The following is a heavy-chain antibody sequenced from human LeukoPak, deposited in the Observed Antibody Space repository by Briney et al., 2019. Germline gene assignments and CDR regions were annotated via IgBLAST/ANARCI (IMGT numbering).Heavy chain of an antibody. D-gene: IGHD1-26*01. V-gene: IGHV3-7*01. CDR3: VRDRKYRIVGTTQHYFDF. CDR2: IKVDGSQK. J-gene: IGHJ4*02. CDR1: GFTFSNYY. Sequence: GGSLRLSCAASGFTFSNYYMTWVRQAPGKGLEWLATIKVDGSQKHYVDSVRGRFTISRDNAKNSLFLQMNSLRAEDTALYYCVRDRKYRIVGTTQHYFDFWGQGTLVSVSS.